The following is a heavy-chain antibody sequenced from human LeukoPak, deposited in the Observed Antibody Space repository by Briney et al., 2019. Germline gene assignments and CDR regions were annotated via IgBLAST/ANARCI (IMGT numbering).Heavy chain of an antibody. D-gene: IGHD6-13*01. V-gene: IGHV4-34*01. CDR3: AIAAAGSNNWFDP. J-gene: IGHJ5*02. CDR1: GGSFSDYY. Sequence: SETLSLTCAVYGGSFSDYYWSWIRQPPGKGLEWIGEINHSGSTNYNTSLKSRVTISLDTSKNQFSLRLFSVTAADTAVYYCAIAAAGSNNWFDPWGQGTLVTVSS. CDR2: INHSGST.